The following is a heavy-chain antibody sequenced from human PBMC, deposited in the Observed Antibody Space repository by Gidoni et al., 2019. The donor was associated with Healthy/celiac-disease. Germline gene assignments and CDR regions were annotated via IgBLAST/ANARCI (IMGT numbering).Heavy chain of an antibody. CDR3: ATVRAPYGDYSVRAFDI. D-gene: IGHD4-17*01. CDR1: GYTPTELP. V-gene: IGHV1-24*01. CDR2: FDSEDGET. Sequence: QVQLVQPGADVKKPGPSVKVSCKVSGYTPTELPMHWVRQAPGKGLEWMGGFDSEDGETIYAQKFQGRVTMTEDTSTDTAYMELSSLRSEDTAVYYCATVRAPYGDYSVRAFDIWGQGTMVTVSS. J-gene: IGHJ3*02.